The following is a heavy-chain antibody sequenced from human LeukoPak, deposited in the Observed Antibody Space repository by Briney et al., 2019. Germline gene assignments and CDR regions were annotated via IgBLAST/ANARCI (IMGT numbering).Heavy chain of an antibody. Sequence: GGSLRLSCAAYGFTFSNYWMSWVRQAPGKGLEWVANIKQDGSEKYYVDSVKGRFTISRDNAKNSLYLQMNSLRAEDTAVYYCAREVSLVWTPDPYYMDVWGKGTTVTVSS. V-gene: IGHV3-7*01. D-gene: IGHD3-10*01. CDR2: IKQDGSEK. J-gene: IGHJ6*03. CDR3: AREVSLVWTPDPYYMDV. CDR1: GFTFSNYW.